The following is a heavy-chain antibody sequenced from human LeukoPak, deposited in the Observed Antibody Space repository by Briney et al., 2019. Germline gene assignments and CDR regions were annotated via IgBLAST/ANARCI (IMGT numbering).Heavy chain of an antibody. D-gene: IGHD2-8*01. J-gene: IGHJ6*02. Sequence: SETLSLTCAVYGGSFSGYCWSWIRQPPGKGLEWIGEINHSGSTNYNPSLKSRVTISVDTSKNQFSLKLSSVTAADTAVYYCARVLKNYYYGMDVWGQGTTVTVSS. CDR3: ARVLKNYYYGMDV. CDR2: INHSGST. V-gene: IGHV4-34*01. CDR1: GGSFSGYC.